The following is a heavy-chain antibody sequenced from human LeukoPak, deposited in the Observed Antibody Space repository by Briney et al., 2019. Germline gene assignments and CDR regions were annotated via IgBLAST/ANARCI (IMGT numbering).Heavy chain of an antibody. CDR2: INPNSGGT. J-gene: IGHJ6*02. CDR3: ARVALRFLEWLPPAYYYGMDV. CDR1: GYTFTGYY. Sequence: ASVKVSCKTSGYTFTGYYIHWVRQAPGQGLEWMGRINPNSGGTNYAQKFQGRVTMTRDTSISTAYMELSRLRSDDTAVYYCARVALRFLEWLPPAYYYGMDVWGQGTTVTVSS. V-gene: IGHV1-2*06. D-gene: IGHD3-3*01.